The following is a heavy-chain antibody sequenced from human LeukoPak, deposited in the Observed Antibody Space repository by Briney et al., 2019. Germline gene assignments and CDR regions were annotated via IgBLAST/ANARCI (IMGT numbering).Heavy chain of an antibody. CDR2: IYYSGST. CDR3: ARDSADTAMALYYYYMDV. V-gene: IGHV4-30-4*08. CDR1: GGSISSGDYY. D-gene: IGHD5-18*01. Sequence: SSETLSLTXTVSGGSISSGDYYWSWIRQPPGKGLEWTGYIYYSGSTYYNPSLKSRVTISVDTSKNQFSLKLSSVTAADTAVYYCARDSADTAMALYYYYMDVWGKGTTVTVSS. J-gene: IGHJ6*03.